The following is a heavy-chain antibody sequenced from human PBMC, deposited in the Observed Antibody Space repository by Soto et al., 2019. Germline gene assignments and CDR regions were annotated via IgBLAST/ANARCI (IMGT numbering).Heavy chain of an antibody. CDR3: ARLAYGVSNWFDP. J-gene: IGHJ5*02. CDR2: IYPGDSDT. Sequence: EVQLVQSGAEVKKPGESLKISCKGSGYSFTSYWIGWVRQMPGKGLEWMGIIYPGDSDTRYSPSFQGQVTISAGKSISTVYLQWSSLKASETVMYYCARLAYGVSNWFDPWGQGTLVTVSS. D-gene: IGHD4-17*01. V-gene: IGHV5-51*03. CDR1: GYSFTSYW.